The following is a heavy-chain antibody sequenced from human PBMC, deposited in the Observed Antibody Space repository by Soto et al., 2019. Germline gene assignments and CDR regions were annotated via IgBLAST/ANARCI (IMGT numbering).Heavy chain of an antibody. CDR1: GYNFTTHC. V-gene: IGHV5-51*01. J-gene: IGHJ4*02. D-gene: IGHD3-3*01. Sequence: GESLKISCHASGYNFTTHCIAWVLQMPGKGLEWMGIIYPGDSDIRYSPSFQGQVTLSADKSINTAYLQWSSLKASDTAIYYCARHDDFWSGFSHYFDYWGQGTLVTVSS. CDR2: IYPGDSDI. CDR3: ARHDDFWSGFSHYFDY.